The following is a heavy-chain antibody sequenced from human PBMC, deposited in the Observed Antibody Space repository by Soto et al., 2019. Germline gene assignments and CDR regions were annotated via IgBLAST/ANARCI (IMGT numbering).Heavy chain of an antibody. D-gene: IGHD6-19*01. CDR3: ARDPVAGTYFDY. J-gene: IGHJ4*02. V-gene: IGHV1-18*01. Sequence: ASVKVSCKASGYTFTSYGISWVRQAPGQGLEWMGWISAYNGNTNYAQKLRGRVTMTTDTSTSTAYMELRSLRSDDTAVFYCARDPVAGTYFDYWGQGTLVTVSS. CDR1: GYTFTSYG. CDR2: ISAYNGNT.